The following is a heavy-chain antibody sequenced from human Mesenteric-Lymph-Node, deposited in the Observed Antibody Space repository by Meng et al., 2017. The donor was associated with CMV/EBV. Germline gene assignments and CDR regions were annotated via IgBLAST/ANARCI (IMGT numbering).Heavy chain of an antibody. V-gene: IGHV3-30*04. D-gene: IGHD2-2*01. J-gene: IGHJ3*02. CDR2: ISYDGSNK. CDR3: ARDQGGYCSSTSCRGGAFDI. CDR1: GFTFSSYA. Sequence: SLKISCAASGFTFSSYAMHWVRQAPGKGLEWVAVISYDGSNKYYADSVKGRFTISRDNSKNTLYLQMNSLRAEDTAVYYCARDQGGYCSSTSCRGGAFDIWGQGTMVTVSS.